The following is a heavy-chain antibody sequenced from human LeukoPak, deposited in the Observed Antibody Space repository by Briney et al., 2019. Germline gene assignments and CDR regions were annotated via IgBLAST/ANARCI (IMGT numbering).Heavy chain of an antibody. V-gene: IGHV3-74*01. CDR2: INTDGSST. D-gene: IGHD6-19*01. J-gene: IGHJ4*02. Sequence: PGGSLRLSCAASGFTLSSDWMHWVSQAPGKGLVWVSRINTDGSSTSYAESVKGRFTISRDNAKNTLYLQMNSLRAEDTAVYYCARESVGSSGWYVGIDYWGQGTLVTVSS. CDR1: GFTLSSDW. CDR3: ARESVGSSGWYVGIDY.